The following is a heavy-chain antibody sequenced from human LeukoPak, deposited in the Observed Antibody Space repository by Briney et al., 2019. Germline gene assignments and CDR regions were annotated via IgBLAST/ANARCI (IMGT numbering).Heavy chain of an antibody. CDR1: GGTFSSYA. CDR3: ARTALHYGSGSYIFDY. V-gene: IGHV1-69*13. Sequence: SVKVSCKASGGTFSSYAISWVRQAPGQGLEWMGGIIPIFGTANYAQKFQGRVTITADESTSTAYMELSSLRSEDTTVYYCARTALHYGSGSYIFDYWGQGTLVTVSS. J-gene: IGHJ4*02. D-gene: IGHD3-10*01. CDR2: IIPIFGTA.